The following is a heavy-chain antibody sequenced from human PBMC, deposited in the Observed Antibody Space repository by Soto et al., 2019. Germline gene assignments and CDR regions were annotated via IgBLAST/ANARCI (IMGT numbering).Heavy chain of an antibody. CDR1: GGIFSSYA. Sequence: QVQLVQSGAEGKKPGSSVKVSCKASGGIFSSYAISWLRQAPGQGLEWMGAVIPILGQAYYAQALQDRVSITADESTRTTYMELSRLRSEDTAVYFCARVGGIGAPPGTDYWGQGTLVTVSS. CDR3: ARVGGIGAPPGTDY. J-gene: IGHJ4*02. D-gene: IGHD6-6*01. CDR2: VIPILGQA. V-gene: IGHV1-69*01.